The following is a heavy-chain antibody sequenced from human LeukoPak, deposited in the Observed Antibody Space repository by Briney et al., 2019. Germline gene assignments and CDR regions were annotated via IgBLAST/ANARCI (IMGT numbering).Heavy chain of an antibody. CDR2: ISSNGGST. CDR1: GFTFSSYA. CDR3: ARGSSDSSGYYYGVYIDY. Sequence: GGSLRLSCAASGFTFSSYAMHWVRQPPGKGLEYVSTISSNGGSTYHANSVKGRFTISRDNSKNTLYLQMGSLRAEDMAVYYCARGSSDSSGYYYGVYIDYWGQGTLVTVSS. V-gene: IGHV3-64*01. D-gene: IGHD3-22*01. J-gene: IGHJ4*02.